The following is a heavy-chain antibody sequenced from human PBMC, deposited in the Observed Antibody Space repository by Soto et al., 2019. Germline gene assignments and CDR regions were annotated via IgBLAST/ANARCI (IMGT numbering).Heavy chain of an antibody. CDR1: GFTFRTYE. CDR2: ISSDDTI. D-gene: IGHD3-22*01. Sequence: GGSLRLSCAASGFTFRTYEMNWVRQAPGKGLQWVSYISSDDTIFYTDSVKGRFTISRDNAKNSVYLQMNSLRAEDTAVYFCVRSGPMRVEPYFDLWRQGTLVTVSS. J-gene: IGHJ4*02. V-gene: IGHV3-48*03. CDR3: VRSGPMRVEPYFDL.